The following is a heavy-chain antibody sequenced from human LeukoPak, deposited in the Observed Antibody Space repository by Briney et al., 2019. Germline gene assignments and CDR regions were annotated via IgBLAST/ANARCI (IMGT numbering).Heavy chain of an antibody. V-gene: IGHV4-38-2*02. Sequence: SETLSLTCTVSGGSISSGAYWGWVRPPPGEGLEWIATIHRTGSTYYNPSLESRVTISIDTANNHLSLQLNSVNAADTAVYYCANAWYYYASSGLPKADAFDRWGQGTLVTVSS. J-gene: IGHJ3*01. D-gene: IGHD3-22*01. CDR2: IHRTGST. CDR1: GGSISSGAY. CDR3: ANAWYYYASSGLPKADAFDR.